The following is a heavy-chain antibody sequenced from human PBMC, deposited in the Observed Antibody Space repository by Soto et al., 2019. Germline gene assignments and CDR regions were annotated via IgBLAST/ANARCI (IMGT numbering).Heavy chain of an antibody. CDR1: GFSFSTYS. Sequence: EVQLVESGGGLVQPGGSLRLSCVASGFSFSTYSMHWVRQAPGKGLEWISYISNTGNTIYYADSVRGRFTISRDDAKNSLYLQMNSLRDEDTAVYSCARATPPNYWGQGTLVTVSS. V-gene: IGHV3-48*02. J-gene: IGHJ4*02. CDR3: ARATPPNY. CDR2: ISNTGNTI.